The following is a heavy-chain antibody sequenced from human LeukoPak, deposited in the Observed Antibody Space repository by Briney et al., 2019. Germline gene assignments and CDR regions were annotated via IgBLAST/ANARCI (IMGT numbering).Heavy chain of an antibody. CDR1: GASISSGNYY. Sequence: SQTLSLTCTVSGASISSGNYYWSWIRQPAGKGLEWIGRIYTSGSTTYNPTLQSRVTISADTSRNRVSLRLYSVAAADSAMYYCARESDLSNYDRTDYWGQGTVVTVSS. D-gene: IGHD4/OR15-4a*01. CDR2: IYTSGST. J-gene: IGHJ4*02. CDR3: ARESDLSNYDRTDY. V-gene: IGHV4-61*02.